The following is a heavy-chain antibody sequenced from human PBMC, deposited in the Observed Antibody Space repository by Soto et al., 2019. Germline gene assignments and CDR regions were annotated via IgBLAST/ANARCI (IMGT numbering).Heavy chain of an antibody. CDR3: ARGRYCSSTSCYPRYYFDY. CDR1: GGSFSGYY. J-gene: IGHJ4*02. D-gene: IGHD2-2*01. CDR2: INHSGST. V-gene: IGHV4-34*01. Sequence: QVQLQQWGAGLLKPSETLSLTCAVYGGSFSGYYWSWIRQPPGKGLGWIGEINHSGSTNYNPSLKSRVTISVDTSKNQFSLKLSSVTAADTAVYYCARGRYCSSTSCYPRYYFDYWGQGTLVTVSS.